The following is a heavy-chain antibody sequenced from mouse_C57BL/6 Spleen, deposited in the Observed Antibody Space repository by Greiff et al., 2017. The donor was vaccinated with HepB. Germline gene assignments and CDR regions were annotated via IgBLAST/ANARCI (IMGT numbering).Heavy chain of an antibody. J-gene: IGHJ3*01. CDR3: ARPPCGSSPSWFAG. CDR2: INPSTGGT. D-gene: IGHD1-1*01. V-gene: IGHV1-42*01. Sequence: VQLQQSGPELVKPGASVKISCKASGYAFTGYYMNWVKQSPEKSLEWIGEINPSTGGTTYNQKFKAKATLTVDKSSSTAYMQLKSLTSVDSAVYYCARPPCGSSPSWFAGWGQGTLVTVSA. CDR1: GYAFTGYY.